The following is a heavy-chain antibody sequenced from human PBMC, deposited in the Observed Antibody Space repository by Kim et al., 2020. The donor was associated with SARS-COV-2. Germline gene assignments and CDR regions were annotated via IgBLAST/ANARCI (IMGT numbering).Heavy chain of an antibody. CDR2: T. D-gene: IGHD2-21*01. J-gene: IGHJ4*02. CDR3: ARQVGGGDFDY. V-gene: IGHV5-51*01. Sequence: TRYRPSFQGQVTISADKSISTAYLQWSSLKASDTAMYYCARQVGGGDFDYWGQGTLVTVSS.